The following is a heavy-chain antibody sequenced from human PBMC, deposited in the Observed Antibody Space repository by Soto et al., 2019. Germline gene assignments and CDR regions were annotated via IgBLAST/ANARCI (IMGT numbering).Heavy chain of an antibody. Sequence: QVQLVQSVAEMKKPGSSVNVSCQSSGGTFNTYAMNWVRQAPGQGPEWMGDISPMFGAANYAPKFQGRVTITADESTGTSYMQLSSLTSEDTDLYFCAREVQVHTPAFVYWGQGTLVTVSS. D-gene: IGHD3-10*01. CDR1: GGTFNTYA. V-gene: IGHV1-69*19. CDR2: ISPMFGAA. CDR3: AREVQVHTPAFVY. J-gene: IGHJ4*02.